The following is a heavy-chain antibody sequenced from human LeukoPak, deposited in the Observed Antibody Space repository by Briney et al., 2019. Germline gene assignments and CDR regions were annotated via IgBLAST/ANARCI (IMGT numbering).Heavy chain of an antibody. CDR3: ARMSYYDSSGDNWIDP. CDR2: IYYSGST. J-gene: IGHJ5*02. Sequence: SETLSLTCTVSGGSIRSYYWSWIRQPPGKRLEWIGYIYYSGSTNYNPSLKSRVSISVDTSKNQFSLKLRSVTAADTAVYYCARMSYYDSSGDNWIDPWGQGTLVTVSS. CDR1: GGSIRSYY. V-gene: IGHV4-59*01. D-gene: IGHD3-22*01.